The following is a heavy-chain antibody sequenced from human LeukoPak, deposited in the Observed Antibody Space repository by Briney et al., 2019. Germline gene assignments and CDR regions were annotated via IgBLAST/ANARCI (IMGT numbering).Heavy chain of an antibody. CDR3: VLRFLEWSD. Sequence: ETLSLTCTVSGDSISSSSYYWGWIRQAPGKGLEWVSAISGSGGSTYYADSVKGRFTISRDNSKNTLYLQMNSLRAEDTAVYYCVLRFLEWSDWGQGTLVTVSS. CDR2: ISGSGGST. D-gene: IGHD3-3*01. J-gene: IGHJ4*02. V-gene: IGHV3-23*01. CDR1: GDSISSSSYY.